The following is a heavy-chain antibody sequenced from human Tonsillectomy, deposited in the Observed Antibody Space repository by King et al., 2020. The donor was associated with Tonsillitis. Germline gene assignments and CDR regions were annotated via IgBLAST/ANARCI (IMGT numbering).Heavy chain of an antibody. Sequence: VQLVESGGGLVKPGGSLRLSCAASGFTFSDYYMTWIRQAPGKGLEWVSYISSSGRTIYSADSVKGRFTISRDNAKNSLYLQMNTLRAEDTAVYYCAGPTPGQRLPIDYWGQGTLVTVSS. D-gene: IGHD6-25*01. CDR3: AGPTPGQRLPIDY. CDR2: ISSSGRTI. CDR1: GFTFSDYY. J-gene: IGHJ4*02. V-gene: IGHV3-11*01.